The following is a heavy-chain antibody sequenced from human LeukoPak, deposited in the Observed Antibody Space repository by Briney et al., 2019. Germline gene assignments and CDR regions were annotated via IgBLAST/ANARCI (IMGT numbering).Heavy chain of an antibody. J-gene: IGHJ6*02. D-gene: IGHD2-15*01. CDR1: GGSISSYY. Sequence: SETLSLTCPVSGGSISSYYWSWIRQPAGKGLEWIGRIYTSGSTNYNPSLKSRVTMSVDTSKNQFSLKLSSVTAADTAVYYCARAPGLGGYYYYGMDVWGQGTTVTVSS. CDR2: IYTSGST. CDR3: ARAPGLGGYYYYGMDV. V-gene: IGHV4-4*07.